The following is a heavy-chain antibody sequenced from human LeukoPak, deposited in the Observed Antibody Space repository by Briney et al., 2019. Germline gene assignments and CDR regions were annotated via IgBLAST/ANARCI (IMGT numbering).Heavy chain of an antibody. J-gene: IGHJ4*02. CDR1: GYTFTGYY. D-gene: IGHD4-17*01. V-gene: IGHV1-2*02. Sequence: ASVKVSCKASGYTFTGYYIHWVRQAPGQGLEWMGWINPNNGDTNYAQKFQGRVTMTSDTSISTAYMELSRLRSDDTAVYVCARATLPRSNDYALDYWGQGTLVTVSS. CDR2: INPNNGDT. CDR3: ARATLPRSNDYALDY.